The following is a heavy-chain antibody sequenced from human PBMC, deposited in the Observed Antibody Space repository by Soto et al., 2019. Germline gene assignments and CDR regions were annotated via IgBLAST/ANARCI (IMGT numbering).Heavy chain of an antibody. J-gene: IGHJ3*02. CDR2: INSDGSST. CDR3: ARVGIVVVPAAHDAFDI. Sequence: GGSLRLSCAASGFTFSSYWMHWVRQAPGKGLVWVSRINSDGSSTSYADSVKGRFTISRDNAKNTLYLQMNSLRAEDTAVYYCARVGIVVVPAAHDAFDIWGQGTMVTVSS. D-gene: IGHD2-2*01. V-gene: IGHV3-74*01. CDR1: GFTFSSYW.